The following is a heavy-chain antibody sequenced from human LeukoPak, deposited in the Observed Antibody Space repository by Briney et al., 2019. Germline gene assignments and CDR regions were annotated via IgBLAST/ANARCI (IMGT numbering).Heavy chain of an antibody. D-gene: IGHD3-10*01. CDR2: LSTSGVST. Sequence: GGSLRLSCAASGFTFSNYAMSWVRQAPGKGLEWVSSLSTSGVSTYYADSVKGRFTISRDNSKNTLYLQMTSLRADDTAVYYCAKDSTPYGSGSFFDYWGQGTLVTVSS. J-gene: IGHJ4*02. CDR3: AKDSTPYGSGSFFDY. V-gene: IGHV3-23*01. CDR1: GFTFSNYA.